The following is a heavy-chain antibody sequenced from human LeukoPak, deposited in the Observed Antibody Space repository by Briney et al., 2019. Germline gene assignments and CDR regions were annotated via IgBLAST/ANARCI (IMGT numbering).Heavy chain of an antibody. CDR1: GSSFISYW. Sequence: GGSLRLSCAASGSSFISYWMSWVRQAPGKGLEWVANIKQDGSAKNYVDSVKGRFTISRDNAKNSLYLQLNSLRAEDTAVYYCAGCAGNSCYFDCWGQGTLVIVSS. D-gene: IGHD1-1*01. J-gene: IGHJ4*02. V-gene: IGHV3-7*01. CDR3: AGCAGNSCYFDC. CDR2: IKQDGSAK.